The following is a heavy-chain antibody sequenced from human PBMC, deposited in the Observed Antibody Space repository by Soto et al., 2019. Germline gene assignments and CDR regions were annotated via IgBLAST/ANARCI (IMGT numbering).Heavy chain of an antibody. CDR1: GYTFTSYG. CDR3: ARVQSGYDFAY. V-gene: IGHV1-18*01. J-gene: IGHJ4*02. Sequence: QVQLVQSGAEVKKPGASVKVSCKASGYTFTSYGINWVRQAPGQGLEWMGWISANYGNTHYAQKLQGRVTMTTDTSTSTAYVELRSLRSDDTAVYYCARVQSGYDFAYWGQGTLVTVSS. CDR2: ISANYGNT. D-gene: IGHD5-12*01.